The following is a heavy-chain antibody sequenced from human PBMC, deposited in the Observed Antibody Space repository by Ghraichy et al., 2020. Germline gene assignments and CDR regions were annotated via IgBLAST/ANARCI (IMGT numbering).Heavy chain of an antibody. V-gene: IGHV3-23*01. J-gene: IGHJ3*02. Sequence: GGSLRLSCEASGFTFSAFAMNWVRQAPEEGREWVAAISDRSDFIYYTDSVKGRFTISRDNSRNTLYLQMKSLRAEDTALYYCVRELAIRGDIWGQGTMVTVSA. CDR2: ISDRSDFI. CDR3: VRELAIRGDI. CDR1: GFTFSAFA. D-gene: IGHD3-10*01.